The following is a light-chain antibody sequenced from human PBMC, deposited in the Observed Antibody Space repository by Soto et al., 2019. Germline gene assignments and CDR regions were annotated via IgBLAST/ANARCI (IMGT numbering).Light chain of an antibody. J-gene: IGLJ2*01. V-gene: IGLV7-46*01. CDR1: TGTVTTGHA. CDR2: ETT. Sequence: QAVVTQEPSLTVSPGGPVTLPCGSITGTVTTGHAPYWFQQKPGQAPRTLIYETTNRHSWTPARFSGSLLGGKAALTLSGAQPEDEAEYYCLLSYSGARVFGGGTKLTVL. CDR3: LLSYSGARV.